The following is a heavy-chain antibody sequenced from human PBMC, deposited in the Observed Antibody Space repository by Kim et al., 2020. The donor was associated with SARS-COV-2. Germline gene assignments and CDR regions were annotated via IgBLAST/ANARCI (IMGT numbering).Heavy chain of an antibody. CDR2: IIPIFGTA. CDR3: ARHSSGYYLFDY. J-gene: IGHJ4*02. V-gene: IGHV1-69*13. CDR1: GGTFSSYA. Sequence: SVKVSCKASGGTFSSYAISWVRQAPGQGLEWMGGIIPIFGTANYAQKFQGRVTITADESTSTAYMELSSLRSEDTAVYYCARHSSGYYLFDYWGQGTLVTVSS. D-gene: IGHD3-22*01.